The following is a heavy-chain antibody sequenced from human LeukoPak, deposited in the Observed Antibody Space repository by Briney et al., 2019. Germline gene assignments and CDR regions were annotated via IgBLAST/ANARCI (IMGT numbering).Heavy chain of an antibody. V-gene: IGHV4-34*01. CDR3: ARAITMVRGVIITRYYGMDV. CDR2: INHSGST. D-gene: IGHD3-10*01. CDR1: GGSFSGYY. Sequence: SSETLSLTCAVYGGSFSGYYWSWIRQPPGKGLEWIGEINHSGSTNYNPSLKSRVTISVDTSKNQFSLKLSSVTAADTAVYYCARAITMVRGVIITRYYGMDVWGQGTTVTVSS. J-gene: IGHJ6*02.